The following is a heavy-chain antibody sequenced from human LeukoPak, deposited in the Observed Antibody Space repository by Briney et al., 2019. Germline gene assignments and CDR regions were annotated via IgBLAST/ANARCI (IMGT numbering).Heavy chain of an antibody. CDR3: ARDPNRNYGAR. CDR2: ISSSSSTI. V-gene: IGHV3-48*01. J-gene: IGHJ4*02. D-gene: IGHD1-7*01. CDR1: GFTFSSYS. Sequence: PGGSLRLSCAASGFTFSSYSMNWVRQAPGKGLEWVSYISSSSSTIYYADSVKGRFTISRDNAKNSLYLQMNSLRAEDTAVYYCARDPNRNYGARWGQGTLVTVSS.